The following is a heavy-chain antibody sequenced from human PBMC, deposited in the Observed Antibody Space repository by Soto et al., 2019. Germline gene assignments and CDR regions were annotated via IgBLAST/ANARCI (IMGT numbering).Heavy chain of an antibody. CDR1: GGSFSGYY. CDR3: ARGMYSSSPIDY. Sequence: SETLSLTCAVYGGSFSGYYWSWIRQPPGKGLEWIGEINHSGSTNYNPSLKSRVTISVDTSKNQFSLKLSSVTAADTAVYYCARGMYSSSPIDYWGQGTLVTVSS. D-gene: IGHD6-6*01. J-gene: IGHJ4*02. V-gene: IGHV4-34*01. CDR2: INHSGST.